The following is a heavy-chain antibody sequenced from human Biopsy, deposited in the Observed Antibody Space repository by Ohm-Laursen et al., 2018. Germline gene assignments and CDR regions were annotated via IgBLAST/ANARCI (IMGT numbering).Heavy chain of an antibody. J-gene: IGHJ5*02. CDR3: ARHDLSDSWSGYPNFFDH. CDR1: GGSITSRTHY. CDR2: VYYSGTT. V-gene: IGHV4-39*01. Sequence: SDTPSLTCTLSGGSITSRTHYWGWIRQTPGKGLEGIGTVYYSGTTYDNPSLKNRVIISVDTSKNQFSLSLKTVTAADTAVYYCARHDLSDSWSGYPNFFDHWGQGTLVIVSS. D-gene: IGHD3-3*01.